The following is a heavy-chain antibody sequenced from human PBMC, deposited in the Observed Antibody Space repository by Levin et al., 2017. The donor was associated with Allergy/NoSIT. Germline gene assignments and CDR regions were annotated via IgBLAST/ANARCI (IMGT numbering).Heavy chain of an antibody. D-gene: IGHD3-22*01. CDR3: AKGDEMVIFLPTIRSYGMDV. J-gene: IGHJ6*02. V-gene: IGHV3-23*01. CDR1: GFTFSSYA. Sequence: PGGSLRLSCAASGFTFSSYAMSWVRQAPGKGLEWVSAISGSGGSTYYADSVKGRFTISRDNSKNTLYLQMNSLRAEDTAVYYCAKGDEMVIFLPTIRSYGMDVWGQGTTVTVSS. CDR2: ISGSGGST.